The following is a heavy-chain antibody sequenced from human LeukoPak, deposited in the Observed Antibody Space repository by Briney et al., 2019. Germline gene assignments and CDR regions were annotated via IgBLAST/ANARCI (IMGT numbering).Heavy chain of an antibody. J-gene: IGHJ4*02. D-gene: IGHD2-15*01. CDR1: GFTFSSYA. CDR3: AKEPICGGGSCYSRCFDF. V-gene: IGHV3-23*01. Sequence: GGSLRLSCAASGFTFSSYAMSWVRQAPGKGLEWVSAISGIGDRTYYVDSVKGWFTISRDNSKNMVYLQMNSLRAEDTAVYHCAKEPICGGGSCYSRCFDFWGQGTLVTVSS. CDR2: ISGIGDRT.